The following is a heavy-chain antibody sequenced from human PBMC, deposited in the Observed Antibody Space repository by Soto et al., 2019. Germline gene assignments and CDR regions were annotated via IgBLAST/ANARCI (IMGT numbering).Heavy chain of an antibody. J-gene: IGHJ4*02. V-gene: IGHV1-18*01. CDR1: GYNFRNYG. CDR3: ARENTSLSGASLFDY. D-gene: IGHD2-8*02. Sequence: ASVKVSCKASGYNFRNYGITWLRQAPGQGLEWMGWIGAYNGNRKYLQKLQGRVTMTTDTSTNTAYMELTSLKSDDTAVYYCARENTSLSGASLFDYWGQGTQVTVSS. CDR2: IGAYNGNR.